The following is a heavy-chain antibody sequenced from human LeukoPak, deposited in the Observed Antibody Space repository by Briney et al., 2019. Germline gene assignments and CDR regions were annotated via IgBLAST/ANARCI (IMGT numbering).Heavy chain of an antibody. CDR1: GFTFSSYG. J-gene: IGHJ4*02. V-gene: IGHV3-33*06. CDR2: IWYDGSNK. D-gene: IGHD4-11*01. Sequence: PGRPLRLSCAASGFTFSSYGMHWVRQAPGKGLEWVAVIWYDGSNKYYADSVKGRFTISRDNSKNTLYLQMNSLRAEDTAVYYCAKDRGNYPPFDYWGQGTLVTVSS. CDR3: AKDRGNYPPFDY.